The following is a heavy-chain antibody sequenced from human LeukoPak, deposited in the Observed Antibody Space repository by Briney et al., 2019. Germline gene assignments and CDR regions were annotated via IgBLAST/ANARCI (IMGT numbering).Heavy chain of an antibody. Sequence: GGSLRLSCAASGFTFSSYAMHWVRQAPGKGLEWVAVISYDGSNKYYADSVKGRFTISRDNSKNTLYLQMNSLRAEDTAVYYCARDVEKCRSGGSCPIPTYGMDVWGQGTTVTVSS. D-gene: IGHD2-15*01. CDR1: GFTFSSYA. J-gene: IGHJ6*02. CDR3: ARDVEKCRSGGSCPIPTYGMDV. CDR2: ISYDGSNK. V-gene: IGHV3-30*04.